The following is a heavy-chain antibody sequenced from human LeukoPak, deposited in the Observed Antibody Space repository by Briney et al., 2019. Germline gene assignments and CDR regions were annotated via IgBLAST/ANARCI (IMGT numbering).Heavy chain of an antibody. V-gene: IGHV4-34*01. Sequence: SETLSLTCAVYGGSFTGYYSSWIRQPPGKGREWIAEINHSGSTNYKPSPKSRVTISVDTSKNQFSLKLSSVTAADTAVYYCARGKWLRSSLDYWGRGTLVTVSS. CDR1: GGSFTGYY. J-gene: IGHJ4*02. D-gene: IGHD5-12*01. CDR3: ARGKWLRSSLDY. CDR2: INHSGST.